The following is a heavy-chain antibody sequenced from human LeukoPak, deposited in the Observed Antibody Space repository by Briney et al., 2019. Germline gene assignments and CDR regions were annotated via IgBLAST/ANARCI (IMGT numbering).Heavy chain of an antibody. CDR1: GYTFTTYY. Sequence: ASVTVSCKASGYTFTTYYIHWVRQAPGEGLEWVGIINPRGGGTSYAQKFQGRVAMTSDTSTSTVYMELSSLRSEDTAVYYCATETEHWGQGTLVTVSS. CDR3: ATETEH. J-gene: IGHJ4*02. D-gene: IGHD1-14*01. CDR2: INPRGGGT. V-gene: IGHV1-46*01.